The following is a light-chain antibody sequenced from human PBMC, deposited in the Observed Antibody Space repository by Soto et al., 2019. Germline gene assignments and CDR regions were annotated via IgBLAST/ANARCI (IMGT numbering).Light chain of an antibody. CDR1: QGISSY. CDR2: AAS. CDR3: QQLNSYPTT. J-gene: IGKJ5*01. Sequence: DIQFPQSPSFLSASVGDRVTITFRASQGISSYLAWYQQKPGKAPKLLIYAASTLQSGVPSRFSGSGSGTDFTLTISSLQPQDFATYYSQQLNSYPTTFGQGIRLEIK. V-gene: IGKV1-9*01.